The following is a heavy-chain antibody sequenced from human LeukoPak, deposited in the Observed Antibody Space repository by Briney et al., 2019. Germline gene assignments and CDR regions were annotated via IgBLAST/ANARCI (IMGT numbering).Heavy chain of an antibody. Sequence: ASVKVSCTASGYTFSNFDLNWVRQAAGQGLEWGGYMNPKSVYTVYAQKFQGRVTITRDTSISTLYMELSSLRSEDTAVYYCAKIISDRSRGAFDIWGQGTMVTVSS. CDR3: AKIISDRSRGAFDI. V-gene: IGHV1-8*03. D-gene: IGHD1-14*01. CDR1: GYTFSNFD. CDR2: MNPKSVYT. J-gene: IGHJ3*02.